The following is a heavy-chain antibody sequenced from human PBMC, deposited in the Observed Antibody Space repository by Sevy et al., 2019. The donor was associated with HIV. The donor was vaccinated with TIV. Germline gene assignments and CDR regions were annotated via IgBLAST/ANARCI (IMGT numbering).Heavy chain of an antibody. CDR1: GFTFGDYA. D-gene: IGHD4-17*01. J-gene: IGHJ3*02. CDR3: TRNYGVGAFDI. CDR2: IRSKAYGGTT. Sequence: GGSLRLSCTASGFTFGDYAMSWFRQAPGKGLEWVGFIRSKAYGGTTEYAAYVKGRFTISRDDSKIIAYLQMNSLKAEDTAVYYCTRNYGVGAFDIWGQGTMVTVSS. V-gene: IGHV3-49*03.